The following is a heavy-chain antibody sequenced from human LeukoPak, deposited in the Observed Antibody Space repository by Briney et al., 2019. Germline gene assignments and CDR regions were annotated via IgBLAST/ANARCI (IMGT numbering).Heavy chain of an antibody. V-gene: IGHV5-10-1*01. CDR2: IDPSDSYT. J-gene: IGHJ4*02. CDR1: GYSFTSYW. Sequence: GESLQISCKGSGYSFTSYWISWVRQMPGKGLEWMGRIDPSDSYTNYSPSFQGHVTISADKSISTAYLQWSSLKASDTAMYYCARTGGGSYYFDYWGQGTLVTVSS. D-gene: IGHD3-16*01. CDR3: ARTGGGSYYFDY.